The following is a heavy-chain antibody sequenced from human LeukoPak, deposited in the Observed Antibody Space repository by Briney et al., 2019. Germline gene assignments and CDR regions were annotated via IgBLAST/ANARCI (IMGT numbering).Heavy chain of an antibody. Sequence: PSETLSLTCTVSGGSISSGGYYWSWIRQHPGKGLEWIGYIYYSGSTYYNPSLKSRVTISVDTSKNQFSLKLNSVTAADTAVYYCARDLNYHGSGGGFDPWGQGTLVTVSS. J-gene: IGHJ5*02. D-gene: IGHD3-10*01. CDR2: IYYSGST. V-gene: IGHV4-31*03. CDR1: GGSISSGGYY. CDR3: ARDLNYHGSGGGFDP.